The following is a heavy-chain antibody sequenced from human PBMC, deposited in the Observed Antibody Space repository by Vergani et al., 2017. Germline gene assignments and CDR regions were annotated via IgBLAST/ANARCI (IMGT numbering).Heavy chain of an antibody. CDR1: GFTFSSYW. D-gene: IGHD2-15*01. CDR3: ARDELDIVAYFYYYYYMDV. Sequence: EVQLVESGGGLVQPGGSLRLSCAASGFTFSSYWMSWVRQAPGKGLEWVANIKQDGSENYYVDSVKGRFTISRDNAKNSLYLQMNSLRAEDTAVYYCARDELDIVAYFYYYYYMDVWGKGTTVTVSS. V-gene: IGHV3-7*01. J-gene: IGHJ6*03. CDR2: IKQDGSEN.